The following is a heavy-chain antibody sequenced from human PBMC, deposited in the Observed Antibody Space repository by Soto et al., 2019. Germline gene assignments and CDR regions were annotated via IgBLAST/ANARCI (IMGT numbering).Heavy chain of an antibody. CDR1: GGTFSSYA. D-gene: IGHD2-2*01. V-gene: IGHV1-69*13. CDR3: ASSGYCSSTSCYAFDI. J-gene: IGHJ3*02. Sequence: ASVKVSCKASGGTFSSYAISWVRQAPGQGLEWMGGIIPIFGTANYAQKFQGRVTITADESTSTAYMELSSLRSEDTAVYYCASSGYCSSTSCYAFDIWGQGTMVTVS. CDR2: IIPIFGTA.